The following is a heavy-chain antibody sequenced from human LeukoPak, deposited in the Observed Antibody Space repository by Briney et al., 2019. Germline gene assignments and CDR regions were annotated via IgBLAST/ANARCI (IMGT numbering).Heavy chain of an antibody. Sequence: GGSLRLSCAASGFTFSNAWMSWVRQAPGKGLEWVANIKQDGSEKYYVDSVKGRFTISRDNAKNSLYLQMNSLRAEDTAVYYCARSYYYYMDVWGKGTTVTVSS. J-gene: IGHJ6*03. CDR3: ARSYYYYMDV. CDR2: IKQDGSEK. V-gene: IGHV3-7*01. CDR1: GFTFSNAW.